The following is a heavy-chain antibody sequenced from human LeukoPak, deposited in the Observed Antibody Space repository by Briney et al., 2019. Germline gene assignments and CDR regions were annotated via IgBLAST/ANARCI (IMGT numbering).Heavy chain of an antibody. D-gene: IGHD6-13*01. CDR2: IYHSGST. CDR1: GYSISSGNY. J-gene: IGHJ4*02. Sequence: RASETLSLTCAVSGYSISSGNYWGWIRQPPGRGLEWIGNIYHSGSTYYNPSLKSRVTISIDPSKNQFFLKLSSVTAADTAVYYCARVRSSWYQFDYWGQGTLVTVSS. V-gene: IGHV4-38-2*01. CDR3: ARVRSSWYQFDY.